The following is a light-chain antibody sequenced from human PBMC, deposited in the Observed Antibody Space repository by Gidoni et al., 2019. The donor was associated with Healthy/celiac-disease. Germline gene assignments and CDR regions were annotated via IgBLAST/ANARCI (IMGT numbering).Light chain of an antibody. CDR3: QQYGSSRT. CDR2: GAA. CDR1: QSVSSSY. Sequence: IVLTPSPGTLSLSPGERATLSFRDSQSVSSSYLDWYQQKHGQAPRLLIYGAASRATGIPDRFSGSGSGTDFTLTISRLEPEDFAVYYCQQYGSSRTLGQGTKVEIK. J-gene: IGKJ1*01. V-gene: IGKV3-20*01.